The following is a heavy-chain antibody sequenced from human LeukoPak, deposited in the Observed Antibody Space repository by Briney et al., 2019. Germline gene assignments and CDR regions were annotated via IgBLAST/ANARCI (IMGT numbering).Heavy chain of an antibody. V-gene: IGHV3-23*01. CDR3: ARGREQLVHPILYDYYYMDV. J-gene: IGHJ6*03. Sequence: PGGSLRLSCAASGFTFSSYAMSWVRQAPGKGLEWVSCISGSGDSTYYADSVKGRFTISRDNSKNTLYLQMNSLRAEDTAVYYCARGREQLVHPILYDYYYMDVWGKGTTVTVSS. D-gene: IGHD6-13*01. CDR1: GFTFSSYA. CDR2: ISGSGDST.